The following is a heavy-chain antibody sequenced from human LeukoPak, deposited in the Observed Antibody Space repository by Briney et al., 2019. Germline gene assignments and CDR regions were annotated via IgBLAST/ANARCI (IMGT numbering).Heavy chain of an antibody. J-gene: IGHJ4*02. CDR2: ISYDGSNK. CDR3: ARANYYGSGSYHY. CDR1: GFTLSSYA. Sequence: GRSLRLSCAASGFTLSSYAMHWVRQAPGKGLEWVAVISYDGSNKYYADSVKGRFTISRDNSKNTLYLQMNSLRAEDTAVYYCARANYYGSGSYHYWGQGTLVTVSS. V-gene: IGHV3-30*04. D-gene: IGHD3-10*01.